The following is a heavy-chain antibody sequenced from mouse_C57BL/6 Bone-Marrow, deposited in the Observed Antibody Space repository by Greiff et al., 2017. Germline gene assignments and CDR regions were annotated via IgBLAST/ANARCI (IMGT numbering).Heavy chain of an antibody. V-gene: IGHV5-17*01. CDR2: ISSGSSTI. CDR1: GFTFSDYG. D-gene: IGHD1-1*01. J-gene: IGHJ4*01. CDR3: ARPFYYYGSSPFYAMDY. Sequence: EVKVVESGGGLVKPGGSLKLSCAASGFTFSDYGMHWVRQAPEKGLEWVAYISSGSSTIYYADTVKGRFTLSRDNAKNTLFLQMTSLRSEDTAMYYCARPFYYYGSSPFYAMDYWGQGTSVTVSS.